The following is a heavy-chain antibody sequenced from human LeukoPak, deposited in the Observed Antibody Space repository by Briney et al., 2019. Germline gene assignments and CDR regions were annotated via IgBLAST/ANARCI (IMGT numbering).Heavy chain of an antibody. D-gene: IGHD6-13*01. J-gene: IGHJ4*02. CDR2: INAGNGNT. V-gene: IGHV1-3*01. Sequence: ASVKVSCKASGYTFTSYALHWVRQAPGPRLEWMGWINAGNGNTKYSQKFQGRVTITRDTSASTAYMELSSLRSEDTAVYYCARDRIAAAGSLWYWGQGTLVTVSS. CDR1: GYTFTSYA. CDR3: ARDRIAAAGSLWY.